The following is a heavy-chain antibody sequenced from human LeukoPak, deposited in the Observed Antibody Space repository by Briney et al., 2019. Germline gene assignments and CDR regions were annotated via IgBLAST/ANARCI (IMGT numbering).Heavy chain of an antibody. CDR1: GYPFTTYL. V-gene: IGHV1-46*01. Sequence: ASVKVSCKASGYPFTTYLIHWVRQAPGQGLEWLGEINTSSGGTNYAPKFQGRVTMTRDTSTSTVYMELSSLTSEDTAVYLCARDPANGRPDSFDIWGQGTTVTVSS. CDR2: INTSSGGT. J-gene: IGHJ3*02. D-gene: IGHD1-26*01. CDR3: ARDPANGRPDSFDI.